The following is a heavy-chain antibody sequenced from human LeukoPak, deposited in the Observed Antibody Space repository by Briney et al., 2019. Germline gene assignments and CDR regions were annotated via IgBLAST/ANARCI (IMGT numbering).Heavy chain of an antibody. CDR1: GFTFGSYG. J-gene: IGHJ4*02. CDR2: ISYDGRNR. Sequence: PGGSLRLSCAASGFTFGSYGMHWVCQAPGKGLQWVAVISYDGRNRYYADSVKGRFTISRDDSKNTVYLQMNSLRAEDTALYYCAKGGVATVDYFDYWGQGTLVTVSS. V-gene: IGHV3-30*18. D-gene: IGHD5-12*01. CDR3: AKGGVATVDYFDY.